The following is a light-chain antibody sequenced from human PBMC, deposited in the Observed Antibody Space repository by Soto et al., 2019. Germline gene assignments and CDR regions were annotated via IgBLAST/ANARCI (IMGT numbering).Light chain of an antibody. Sequence: DIQMTQSPSSLSASVGDRVTITCRASQGISNYLAWYQLKPGKAPNLLMYGASYLKSGVPTRFSGSGSGTDFTLTISSLQPEDFAIYYCQQTYTTPEITFGQGTRLEIK. V-gene: IGKV1-39*01. CDR3: QQTYTTPEIT. J-gene: IGKJ5*01. CDR1: QGISNY. CDR2: GAS.